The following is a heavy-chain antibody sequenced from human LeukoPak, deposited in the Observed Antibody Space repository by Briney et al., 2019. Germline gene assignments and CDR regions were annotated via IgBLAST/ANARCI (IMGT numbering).Heavy chain of an antibody. Sequence: PGGSLRLSCAASGFTFSSYSMNWVRQAPGKGLEWVANIKQDGSEKYYVDSVKGRFTISRDNAKNSLYLQMNSLRAEDTAVYYCARGRGDYVPYFDYWGQGTLVTVSS. D-gene: IGHD4-17*01. CDR3: ARGRGDYVPYFDY. J-gene: IGHJ4*02. CDR1: GFTFSSYS. CDR2: IKQDGSEK. V-gene: IGHV3-7*01.